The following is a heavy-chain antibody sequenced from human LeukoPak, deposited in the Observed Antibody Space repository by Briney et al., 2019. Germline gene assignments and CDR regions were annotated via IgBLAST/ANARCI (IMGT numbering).Heavy chain of an antibody. J-gene: IGHJ4*02. D-gene: IGHD3-22*01. CDR1: GFTFSSYA. CDR3: AKLDYYDTH. CDR2: ITGSGASN. V-gene: IGHV3-23*01. Sequence: GGSLRLSCAASGFTFSSYAMSWVRQAPGKGLEWISSITGSGASNYYADSVKGRFIISRDNSKNTLYLQMNSLRAEDTAVYYCAKLDYYDTHWSQGTLVTVSP.